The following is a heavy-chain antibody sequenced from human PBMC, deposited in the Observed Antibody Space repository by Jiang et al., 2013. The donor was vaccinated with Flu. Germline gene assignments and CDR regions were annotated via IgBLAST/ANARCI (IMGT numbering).Heavy chain of an antibody. CDR3: AKLTSSGYYYGRLDY. CDR1: GFTFSNYA. CDR2: ISASGGST. D-gene: IGHD3-22*01. Sequence: AASGFTFSNYAMSWVRQSPGKGLEWVSAISASGGSTDYADSVKGRFTVSRDYSKNTLYLQMNSLRGDDTAVYYCAKLTSSGYYYGRLDYWGQGTLVTVSS. V-gene: IGHV3-23*01. J-gene: IGHJ4*02.